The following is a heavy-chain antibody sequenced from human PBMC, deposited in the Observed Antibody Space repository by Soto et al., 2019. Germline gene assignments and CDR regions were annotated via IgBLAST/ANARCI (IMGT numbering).Heavy chain of an antibody. CDR3: ARGYIVELPPYFDY. D-gene: IGHD2-21*01. CDR2: ISYDGSNK. V-gene: IGHV3-30-3*01. CDR1: GFTFSSYA. Sequence: QVQLVESRGGVVQPGRSLRLSCAASGFTFSSYAMHWVRQAPGKGLEWVAVISYDGSNKYYADSVKGRFTISRDNSKNTLYLQMNSLRAEDTAVYYCARGYIVELPPYFDYWGQGTLVTVSS. J-gene: IGHJ4*02.